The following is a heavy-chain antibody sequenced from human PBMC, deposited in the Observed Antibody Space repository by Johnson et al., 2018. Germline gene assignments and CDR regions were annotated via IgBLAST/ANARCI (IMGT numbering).Heavy chain of an antibody. J-gene: IGHJ6*03. CDR2: INHSGST. CDR1: GGSFSGFY. Sequence: QVQLQQWGAGLVRTSETLSLTCGVHGGSFSGFYWTWIRQPPGKGLEWIGEINHKKGLEWRGEINHSGSTNYNPSLKSRVTISVDTPKNQVSLKLRSVTAAEQAVYCGGRGGRGRGYTGYDSYNYYYYMDVWGKGTTVTVSS. D-gene: IGHD5-12*01. V-gene: IGHV4-34*01. CDR3: GRGGRGRGYTGYDSYNYYYYMDV.